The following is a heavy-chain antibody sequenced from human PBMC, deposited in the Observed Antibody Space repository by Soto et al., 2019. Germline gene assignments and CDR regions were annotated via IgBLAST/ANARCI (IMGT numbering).Heavy chain of an antibody. CDR1: GGSISSYY. CDR2: INPSGGT. V-gene: IGHV4-34*01. J-gene: IGHJ4*02. D-gene: IGHD4-4*01. CDR3: ARGEAYSNYPAR. Sequence: SEILSLTCTVSGGSISSYYWTWIRQPPGKGLEWIGEINPSGGTKYNPSLKSRVSISVDTSKNHFSLKLSSVTAADTAVYYCARGEAYSNYPARWGQGTLVTVSS.